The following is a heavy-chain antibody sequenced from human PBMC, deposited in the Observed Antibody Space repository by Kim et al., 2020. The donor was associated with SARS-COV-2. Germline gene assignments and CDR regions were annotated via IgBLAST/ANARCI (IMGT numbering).Heavy chain of an antibody. CDR1: GFPFSGFA. CDR3: DAADY. D-gene: IGHD6-13*01. Sequence: GGSLRLSCSASGFPFSGFAMGWVRQAPGKGLVWVSTISAGGHRTHYADSVKGRFTISRDNSKNTLYLQMNNLRADDTAIYYCDAADYWGQGTLVTVSS. J-gene: IGHJ4*02. V-gene: IGHV3-23*01. CDR2: ISAGGHRT.